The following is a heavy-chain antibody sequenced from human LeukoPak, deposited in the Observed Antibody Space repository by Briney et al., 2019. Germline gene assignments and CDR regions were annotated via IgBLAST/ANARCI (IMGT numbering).Heavy chain of an antibody. V-gene: IGHV4-4*07. CDR3: ARVPVLEWLLGSYWYFDL. D-gene: IGHD3-3*01. CDR1: GGSMSGYY. CDR2: IYTGGST. J-gene: IGHJ2*01. Sequence: SETLSLTCTVSGGSMSGYYWSWIRQPAGKGLEWIGRIYTGGSTNYNPSLKSRVTISVDTSKNQFSLKLSSVTAADTAVYYCARVPVLEWLLGSYWYFDLWGRGTLVTVSS.